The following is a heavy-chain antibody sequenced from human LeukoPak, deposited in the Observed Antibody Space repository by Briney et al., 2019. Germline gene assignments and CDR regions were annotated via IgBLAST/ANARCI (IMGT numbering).Heavy chain of an antibody. D-gene: IGHD4-17*01. CDR1: GYTFTGYY. CDR3: AREREPVTTEFDY. CDR2: INPNSGGT. J-gene: IGHJ4*02. Sequence: ASVKVSCKASGYTFTGYYMHWVRQAPGQGLEWMGWINPNSGGTNYAQKFQGRVTMTRDTSISTAYMELSRLRSDDTAVYYCAREREPVTTEFDYWGQGTLVTVSS. V-gene: IGHV1-2*02.